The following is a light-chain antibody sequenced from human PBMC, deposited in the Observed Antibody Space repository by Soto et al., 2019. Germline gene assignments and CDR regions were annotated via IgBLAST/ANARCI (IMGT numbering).Light chain of an antibody. CDR2: EVN. V-gene: IGLV2-14*01. CDR3: CSYSTSNTHNYV. J-gene: IGLJ1*01. CDR1: SSDIGGYNY. Sequence: QSVLTQPASVSGSPGQSITVSCTGTSSDIGGYNYVSWYQHHPGKAPQLIIHEVNLRPSGVSDRFSASKSGDTASLTISGLQAGDEADYYCCSYSTSNTHNYVFGTGTKLTVL.